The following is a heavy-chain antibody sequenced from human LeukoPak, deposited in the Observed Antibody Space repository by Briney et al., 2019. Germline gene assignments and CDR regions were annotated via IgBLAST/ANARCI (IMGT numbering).Heavy chain of an antibody. Sequence: PGRSLRLSCAASGFTFSSYGMHWVRQAPGKGLEWVAVIWYDGSNKYYADSVKGRFTISRDNSKNTLYLQMNSLRAEDTAVYYCARDGGLYCSGGSCYLYYYYYGIDVWGKGTTVTVSS. V-gene: IGHV3-33*01. CDR1: GFTFSSYG. D-gene: IGHD2-15*01. J-gene: IGHJ6*04. CDR3: ARDGGLYCSGGSCYLYYYYYGIDV. CDR2: IWYDGSNK.